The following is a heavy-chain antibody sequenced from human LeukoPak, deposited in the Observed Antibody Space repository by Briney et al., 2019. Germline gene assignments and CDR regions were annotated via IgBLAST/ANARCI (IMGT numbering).Heavy chain of an antibody. Sequence: ASVKVSCKTSRYTFTGYYMHWVRQAPGQGLEWMGWINPNSGGTNYAQKFQGRVTMTRDTSISTAYMELSRLRSDDTAVYYCARSQFRTSNSGTWGFRPWGQGTLVTVTS. CDR2: INPNSGGT. V-gene: IGHV1-2*02. J-gene: IGHJ1*01. D-gene: IGHD6-13*01. CDR3: ARSQFRTSNSGTWGFRP. CDR1: RYTFTGYY.